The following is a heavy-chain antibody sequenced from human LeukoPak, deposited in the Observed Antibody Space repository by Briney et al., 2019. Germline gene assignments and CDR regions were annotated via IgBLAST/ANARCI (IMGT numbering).Heavy chain of an antibody. V-gene: IGHV3-30-3*01. D-gene: IGHD2-2*01. CDR2: ISYDGSNK. CDR3: AREYCSSTSCYFGP. Sequence: PGGSLRLSCAASGLTFSSYAMHWVRQAPGKGLEWVAVISYDGSNKYYADSVKGRFTISRDNAKNSLYLQMNSLRAEDTAVYYCAREYCSSTSCYFGPWGQGTLVTVSS. J-gene: IGHJ5*02. CDR1: GLTFSSYA.